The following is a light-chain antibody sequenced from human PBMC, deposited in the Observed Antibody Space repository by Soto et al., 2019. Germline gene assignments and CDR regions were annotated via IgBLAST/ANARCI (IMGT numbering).Light chain of an antibody. CDR3: QQYDKLPIT. CDR1: QSISSW. Sequence: DIQMTQSPSTLSASVGDRVTITCRASQSISSWLAWYQQKPGKAPKLLIYDVLNLETGVPSRFSGSGSGAYFTHTISSLQPEDIATYYCQQYDKLPITFGQGTRLEIK. J-gene: IGKJ5*01. V-gene: IGKV1-5*01. CDR2: DVL.